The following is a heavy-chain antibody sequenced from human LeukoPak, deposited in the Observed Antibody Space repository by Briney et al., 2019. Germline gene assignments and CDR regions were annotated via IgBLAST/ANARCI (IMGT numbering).Heavy chain of an antibody. CDR3: ARDLRMADLGWFDP. J-gene: IGHJ5*02. CDR1: GYTFTSYG. V-gene: IGHV1-18*01. D-gene: IGHD5-24*01. CDR2: ISAYNGNT. Sequence: ASVKVSCKASGYTFTSYGISWVRQAPGQGLEWMGWISAYNGNTNYAQKLQGRVTMTTDTSTSTAYMELRSLRSDDTAVYYCARDLRMADLGWFDPWGQGTLVTVSS.